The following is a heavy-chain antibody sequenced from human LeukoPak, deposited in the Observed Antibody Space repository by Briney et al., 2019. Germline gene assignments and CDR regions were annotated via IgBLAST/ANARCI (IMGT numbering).Heavy chain of an antibody. CDR2: ISSSSSYI. J-gene: IGHJ4*02. CDR1: GFTFSSYS. V-gene: IGHV3-21*01. CDR3: ARCDYGDSPFDY. D-gene: IGHD4-17*01. Sequence: GGSLRLSCAASGFTFSSYSMNWVRQAPGKGLEWVSSISSSSSYIYYADSVKGRFTISRDNAKNSLYLQMNSLRAGDTAVYYCARCDYGDSPFDYWGQGTLVTVSS.